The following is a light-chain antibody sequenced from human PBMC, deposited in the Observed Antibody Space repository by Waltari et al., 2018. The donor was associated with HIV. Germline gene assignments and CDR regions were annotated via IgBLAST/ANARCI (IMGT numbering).Light chain of an antibody. V-gene: IGLV2-23*02. CDR1: SSDVGSYNL. CDR3: CSHAGSSIYFV. J-gene: IGLJ1*01. Sequence: QSALTQLASVSGSPGQSITISCTGTSSDVGSYNLVSWYQQHPGKAPKVMIYEVNKRPSGVSNRFSGSKSGNTASLTISGLQAEDEAEYYCCSHAGSSIYFVFGTGTKVTVL. CDR2: EVN.